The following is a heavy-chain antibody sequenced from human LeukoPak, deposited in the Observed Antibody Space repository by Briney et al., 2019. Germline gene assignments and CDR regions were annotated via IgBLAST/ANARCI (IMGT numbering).Heavy chain of an antibody. CDR2: ISGSGGST. CDR1: GFTFSSYA. V-gene: IGHV3-23*01. J-gene: IGHJ4*02. D-gene: IGHD3-22*01. Sequence: GGSLRLSCAASGFTFSSYAMSWVRQAPGKGLEWVSAISGSGGSTYYADSVKGRFTISRDNSKNTLYLQMNSLRAEDTAVYYCARVVVPGNYFDYWGQGTLVTVSS. CDR3: ARVVVPGNYFDY.